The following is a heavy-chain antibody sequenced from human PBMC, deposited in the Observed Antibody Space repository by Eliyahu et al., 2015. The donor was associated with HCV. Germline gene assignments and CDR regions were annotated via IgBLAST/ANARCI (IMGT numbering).Heavy chain of an antibody. CDR3: ARYSSSWYYFDY. D-gene: IGHD6-13*01. Sequence: QEQLVQSGXEVKKPGASVXVSCXASGYPXXGYYLHWVRQAPGQGLEWMGWINPNSGGTNYAQKXQGRVTMTRDTSISTAYMELSRLRSDDTAVYYCARYSSSWYYFDYWGQGTLVTVSS. J-gene: IGHJ4*02. CDR1: GYPXXGYY. CDR2: INPNSGGT. V-gene: IGHV1-2*02.